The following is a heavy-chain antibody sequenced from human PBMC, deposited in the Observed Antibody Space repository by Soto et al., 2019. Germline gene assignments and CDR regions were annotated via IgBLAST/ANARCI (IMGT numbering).Heavy chain of an antibody. CDR3: ARDLKEYCSDGKCNWFDP. D-gene: IGHD2-15*01. Sequence: SETLSLTCTVSGASITTYYWSWIRQPPGKGLEWIGYISYSGSTDYNPSLKSRVTISFDASKNQISLQVRSATAADAAVYYCARDLKEYCSDGKCNWFDPWGQGTLGTVS. CDR1: GASITTYY. CDR2: ISYSGST. V-gene: IGHV4-59*01. J-gene: IGHJ5*02.